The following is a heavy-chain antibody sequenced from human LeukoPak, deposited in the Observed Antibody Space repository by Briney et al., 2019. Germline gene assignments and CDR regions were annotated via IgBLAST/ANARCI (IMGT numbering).Heavy chain of an antibody. V-gene: IGHV5-51*01. Sequence: GESLKISCKGSGYSFTSYWIGWVRQMPGKGLEWMGIIYPGDSDTRYSPSFQGQVTISADKSISTAYLQWSSLKASDTAMYYCARLSVSSYYYYYMDVWGKGTTVTVSS. CDR1: GYSFTSYW. J-gene: IGHJ6*03. CDR2: IYPGDSDT. D-gene: IGHD4-11*01. CDR3: ARLSVSSYYYYYMDV.